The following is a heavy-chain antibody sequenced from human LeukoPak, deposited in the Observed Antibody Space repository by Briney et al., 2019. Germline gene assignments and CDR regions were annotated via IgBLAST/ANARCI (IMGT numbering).Heavy chain of an antibody. J-gene: IGHJ4*02. CDR1: GGSISSSSYY. Sequence: SGTLSLTCTVSGGSISSSSYYWGWIRQPPGKGLEWIGSIYYSGSTYYNPSLKSRVTISVDTSKNQFSLELSSVTAADTAVYYCAGSIALAGKGVDYWGQGTMVTVSS. D-gene: IGHD6-19*01. CDR3: AGSIALAGKGVDY. V-gene: IGHV4-39*01. CDR2: IYYSGST.